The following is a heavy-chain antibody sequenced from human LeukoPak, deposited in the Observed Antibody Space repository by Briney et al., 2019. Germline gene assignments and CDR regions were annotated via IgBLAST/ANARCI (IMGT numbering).Heavy chain of an antibody. V-gene: IGHV1-69*04. D-gene: IGHD4-17*01. CDR3: ARSYGDLDRGIVYYFDY. J-gene: IGHJ4*02. CDR2: IIPILGIA. Sequence: SVKVSCKASGGTFSSYAISWVRQAPGQGLEWMGRIIPILGIANYAQKFQGRVTITADKSTSTAYVELSSLRSEDTAVYYCARSYGDLDRGIVYYFDYWGQGTLVTVSS. CDR1: GGTFSSYA.